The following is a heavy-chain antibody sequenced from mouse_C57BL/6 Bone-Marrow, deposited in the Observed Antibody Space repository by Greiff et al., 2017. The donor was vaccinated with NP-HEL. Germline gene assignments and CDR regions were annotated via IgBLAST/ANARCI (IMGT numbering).Heavy chain of an antibody. V-gene: IGHV5-17*01. CDR1: GFTFGDYG. Sequence: EVKLVESGGGLVKPGGSLKLSCAASGFTFGDYGMHWVRQAPEKGLEWVAYISSGSSTIYYADTVKGRFTISRDDAKNTLFLQMTSLRSEDTAMYYCARRYRGLYYYAMDYWGQGTSVTVSS. J-gene: IGHJ4*01. CDR3: ARRYRGLYYYAMDY. CDR2: ISSGSSTI. D-gene: IGHD2-12*01.